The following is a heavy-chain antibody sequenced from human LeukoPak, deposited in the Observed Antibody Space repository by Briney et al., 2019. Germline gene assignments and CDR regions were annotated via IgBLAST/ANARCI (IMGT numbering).Heavy chain of an antibody. V-gene: IGHV3-7*03. Sequence: GGSLRLSCVGSAFTVRSYWMRWVRQATGKGLERVANIKEDGSEKYYVDSVKGRFTISRDNAISRDNAKNSLFLQMNSLRAEDTAVYYCASLLSGGFDIWGQGTMVTVSS. CDR2: IKEDGSEK. J-gene: IGHJ3*02. D-gene: IGHD2-2*01. CDR1: AFTVRSYW. CDR3: ASLLSGGFDI.